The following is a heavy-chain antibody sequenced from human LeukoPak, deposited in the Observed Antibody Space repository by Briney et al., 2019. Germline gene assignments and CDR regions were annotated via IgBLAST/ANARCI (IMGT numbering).Heavy chain of an antibody. V-gene: IGHV3-48*01. D-gene: IGHD5-24*01. Sequence: PGGSLRLSCAASGFRFSSSNMNWVRQAPGKGLEWVSYIDGSSSPIYYTDSVKGRFTISRDNAKNSLYLQMNSLRAEDTAVYYCARGLGELSDGHFDYWGQGTLVTVSS. CDR3: ARGLGELSDGHFDY. CDR1: GFRFSSSN. J-gene: IGHJ4*02. CDR2: IDGSSSPI.